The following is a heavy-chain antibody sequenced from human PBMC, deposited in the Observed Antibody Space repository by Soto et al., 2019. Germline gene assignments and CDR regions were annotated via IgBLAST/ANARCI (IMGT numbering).Heavy chain of an antibody. CDR2: ISYDGSNK. D-gene: IGHD6-13*01. CDR1: GFTFSSYA. V-gene: IGHV3-30-3*01. CDR3: ARGRIAAAGNAPLDY. Sequence: QVQLVESGGGVVQRGRSLRLSCAASGFTFSSYAMHWVRQAPGKGLEWVAVISYDGSNKYYADSVKGRFTISRDNSKNTLYLQMNSLRAEDTAVYYCARGRIAAAGNAPLDYWGQGTLVTVSS. J-gene: IGHJ4*02.